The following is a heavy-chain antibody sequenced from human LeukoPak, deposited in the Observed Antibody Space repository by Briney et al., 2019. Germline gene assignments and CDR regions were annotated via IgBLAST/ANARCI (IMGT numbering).Heavy chain of an antibody. CDR3: VSAHGGNDN. J-gene: IGHJ4*02. CDR2: INTDGSTT. V-gene: IGHV3-74*03. CDR1: GFTFSSSW. Sequence: GRSLRPSCAASGFTFSSSWMHWVRHAPGKGLVWVSRINTDGSTTKYAVSVKGRFTISRDNAKNTLYLQINSLRAEDTAVYYCVSAHGGNDNWGQGTLVTVSS.